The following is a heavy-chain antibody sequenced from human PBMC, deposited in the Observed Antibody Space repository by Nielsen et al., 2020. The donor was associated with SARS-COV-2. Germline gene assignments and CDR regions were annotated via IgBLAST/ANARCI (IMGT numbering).Heavy chain of an antibody. D-gene: IGHD3-3*01. CDR2: LDPGDAET. J-gene: IGHJ4*02. V-gene: IGHV1-24*01. CDR1: GYTLNELS. Sequence: ASVKVSCKVSGYTLNELSIHWVRQAPGKGLEWMGGLDPGDAETVYAQKFQGRITMTEDTSADTAYMDLSSLRTEDTAVYYCATSLVAAIFGVLDYWGPGTLVTVSS. CDR3: ATSLVAAIFGVLDY.